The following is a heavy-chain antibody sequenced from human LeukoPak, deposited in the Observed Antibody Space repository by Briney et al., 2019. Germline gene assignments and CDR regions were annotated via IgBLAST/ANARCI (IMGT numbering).Heavy chain of an antibody. D-gene: IGHD6-13*01. Sequence: GGSLRLSCAASGFTFSSYAMNWVRQAPGKGLEWVSVISGSGGSTYYADSVKGRFTISRDNAKNSLYLQMNSLRAEDTAVYYCARTPDAGTFDYWGQGTLVTVSS. CDR2: ISGSGGST. J-gene: IGHJ4*02. CDR1: GFTFSSYA. CDR3: ARTPDAGTFDY. V-gene: IGHV3-23*01.